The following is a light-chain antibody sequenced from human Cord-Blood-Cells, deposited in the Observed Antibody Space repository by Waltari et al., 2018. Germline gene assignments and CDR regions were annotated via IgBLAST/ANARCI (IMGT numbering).Light chain of an antibody. J-gene: IGKJ1*01. CDR2: WAS. CDR1: QSVLYSSNNKNY. V-gene: IGKV4-1*01. CDR3: QQYYSTPWT. Sequence: DIVMTQSPDSLAVSLGERATINCKSSQSVLYSSNNKNYLAWYQQKPRQPTKLLIYWASTRESGVPDRFSGSGSGTDFTLTISSLQAEDVAVYYCQQYYSTPWTFGQGTKVEIK.